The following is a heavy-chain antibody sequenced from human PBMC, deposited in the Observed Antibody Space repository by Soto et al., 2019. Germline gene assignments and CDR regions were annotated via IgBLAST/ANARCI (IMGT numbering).Heavy chain of an antibody. CDR3: ARQRTSVVTKAYFDV. D-gene: IGHD2-21*02. J-gene: IGHJ6*01. CDR1: GGTISSRSYY. V-gene: IGHV4-39*01. Sequence: PSVTIPLTCTVAGGTISSRSYYWGWLRKPPGKGLEWIGSIYYSGSTYNNPSLRSRVSMSIDTSKDQFSLKLKSVPAADTALSFCARQRTSVVTKAYFDVWG. CDR2: IYYSGST.